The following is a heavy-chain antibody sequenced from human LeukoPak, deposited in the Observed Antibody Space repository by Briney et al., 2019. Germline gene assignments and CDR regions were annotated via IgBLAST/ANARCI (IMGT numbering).Heavy chain of an antibody. J-gene: IGHJ4*02. V-gene: IGHV3-23*01. CDR2: ISGSGGST. CDR1: GFTCSSYA. Sequence: GGSLRLXCAASGFTCSSYAMSWVRQAPGKGLEWVSAISGSGGSTYYADSVKGRFTISRDNSKNTLYLQMNSLRAEDTAVYYCAKDPRQWPNPGRYGYWGQGTLVTVSS. D-gene: IGHD6-19*01. CDR3: AKDPRQWPNPGRYGY.